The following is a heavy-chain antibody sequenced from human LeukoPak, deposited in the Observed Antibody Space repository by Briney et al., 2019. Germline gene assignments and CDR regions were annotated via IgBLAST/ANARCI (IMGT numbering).Heavy chain of an antibody. V-gene: IGHV3-43*02. J-gene: IGHJ4*02. CDR3: AKDGPNYYDSSGYYFDY. CDR1: GFTLSSYA. D-gene: IGHD3-22*01. CDR2: ISGDGGST. Sequence: PGGSLRLSCVASGFTLSSYAMCWVRQAPGKGLEWVSLISGDGGSTYYADSVKGRFTISRDNSKNSLYLQMNSLRTEDTALYYCAKDGPNYYDSSGYYFDYWGQGTLVTVSS.